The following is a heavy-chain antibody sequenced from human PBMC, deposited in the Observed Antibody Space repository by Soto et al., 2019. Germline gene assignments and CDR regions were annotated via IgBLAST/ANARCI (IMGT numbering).Heavy chain of an antibody. CDR1: GGSISSYY. CDR3: ARGRGYGSGSYDY. D-gene: IGHD3-10*01. V-gene: IGHV4-59*01. CDR2: IYYSGST. J-gene: IGHJ4*02. Sequence: QVQLQESGPGLVKPSETLSLTCTVSGGSISSYYWSWIRQPPGKGLEWIGYIYYSGSTNYNPSLNSRVTISVDTSKNHFSLKLSSVTAADTAVYYCARGRGYGSGSYDYWGQGTLVTVSS.